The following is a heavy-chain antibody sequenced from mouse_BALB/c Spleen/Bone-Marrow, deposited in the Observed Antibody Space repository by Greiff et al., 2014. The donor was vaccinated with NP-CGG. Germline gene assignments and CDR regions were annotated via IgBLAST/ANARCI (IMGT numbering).Heavy chain of an antibody. CDR2: INPSSGYT. J-gene: IGHJ2*01. CDR1: GYTFTTYT. CDR3: ARRDDGYVFFDY. Sequence: VQLQQSGAELARPGASVKMSCRASGYTFTTYTIHWVRQRPGQGLEWIGYINPSSGYTNYNQKFKDKATLTADKSSSTAYMQLSSLTSEDSAVYYCARRDDGYVFFDYWGRGTTLTVSS. V-gene: IGHV1-4*01. D-gene: IGHD2-3*01.